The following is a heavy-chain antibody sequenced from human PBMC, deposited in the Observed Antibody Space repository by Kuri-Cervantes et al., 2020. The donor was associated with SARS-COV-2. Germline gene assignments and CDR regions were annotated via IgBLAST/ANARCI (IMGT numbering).Heavy chain of an antibody. V-gene: IGHV3-23*01. D-gene: IGHD1-7*01. Sequence: GGSLRLSCAASGFTFSSYAMSWVRQAPGKGLEWVSAISGSGGSTYYADSVEGRFTISRDNSKNTLYLQMNSLRAEDTAVYYCAKAYWNYNYFDYWGQGTLVTVSS. J-gene: IGHJ4*02. CDR2: ISGSGGST. CDR1: GFTFSSYA. CDR3: AKAYWNYNYFDY.